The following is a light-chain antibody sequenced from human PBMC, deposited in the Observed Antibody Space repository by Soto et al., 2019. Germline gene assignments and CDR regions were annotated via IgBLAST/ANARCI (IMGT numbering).Light chain of an antibody. CDR1: SSNIERTY. CDR3: TVWDDSLRGRL. J-gene: IGLJ2*01. Sequence: QSVLTQPPSASGTPGQWVTISCAGSSSNIERTYVYWSQQLPGTAPRLLIYRNNQRPSGVPDRFSGSKSGTSASLAISALRSEDEADYYCTVWDDSLRGRLFGGGTKVTVL. CDR2: RNN. V-gene: IGLV1-47*01.